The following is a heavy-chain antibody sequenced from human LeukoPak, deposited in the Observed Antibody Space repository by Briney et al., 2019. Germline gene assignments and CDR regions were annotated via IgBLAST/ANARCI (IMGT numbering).Heavy chain of an antibody. Sequence: SETLSLTCTVSGGSISNYYWSWIRQPPGKGLEWIGYIYSSGSTNYNPSLKSRVTMSVDTSKNQFSLKFTSVTAADTALYYCARRDSSAWTFDYWGQGTLVTVPS. J-gene: IGHJ4*02. CDR3: ARRDSSAWTFDY. D-gene: IGHD6-19*01. CDR1: GGSISNYY. CDR2: IYSSGST. V-gene: IGHV4-59*08.